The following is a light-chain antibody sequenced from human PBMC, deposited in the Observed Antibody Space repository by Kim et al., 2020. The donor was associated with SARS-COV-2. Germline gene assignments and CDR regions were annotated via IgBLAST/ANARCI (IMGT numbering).Light chain of an antibody. CDR3: SSYTSSSTFV. CDR2: DVS. J-gene: IGLJ1*01. V-gene: IGLV2-14*01. CDR1: SSDVGGYNY. Sequence: ALTQPASVSGSPGQSITISCTGTSSDVGGYNYVSWYQQHPGKAPKLMIYDVSKRPSGVSNRFSGSKSGNTASLTISGLQAEDEADYSCSSYTSSSTFVFGTGTKVTVL.